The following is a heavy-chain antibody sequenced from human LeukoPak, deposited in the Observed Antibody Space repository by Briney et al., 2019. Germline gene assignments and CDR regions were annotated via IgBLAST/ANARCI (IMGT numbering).Heavy chain of an antibody. CDR1: GGTFSSYA. D-gene: IGHD2-2*01. CDR3: AGSVVPAAIRFGRFHP. J-gene: IGHJ5*02. V-gene: IGHV1-69*13. CDR2: IIPIFGTA. Sequence: SVKVCCKASGGTFSSYAISWVRQAPGQGLEWKGGIIPIFGTANYAQKFQGRVTITADESTSTAYMELSSLRSEDTAVYYCAGSVVPAAIRFGRFHPWGQGTLVTVSS.